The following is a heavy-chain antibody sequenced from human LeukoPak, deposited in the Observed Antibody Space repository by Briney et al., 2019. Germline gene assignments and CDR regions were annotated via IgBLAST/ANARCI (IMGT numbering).Heavy chain of an antibody. D-gene: IGHD3-22*01. V-gene: IGHV4-34*01. J-gene: IGHJ4*02. Sequence: PSETLSLTCAVYGGSFSGYYWSWVRQPRGKGREWVGEINHSGSTNYNPSLKSRVTISVDTSKNQFSLKLSSVTAADTAVYYCARAYYYDSSGYYYYWGQGTLVTVSS. CDR1: GGSFSGYY. CDR2: INHSGST. CDR3: ARAYYYDSSGYYYY.